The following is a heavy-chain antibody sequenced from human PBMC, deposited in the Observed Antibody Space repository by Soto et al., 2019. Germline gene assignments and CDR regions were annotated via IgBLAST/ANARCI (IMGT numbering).Heavy chain of an antibody. V-gene: IGHV4-59*12. CDR2: VYYSGST. CDR1: VGSFSDNY. D-gene: IGHD3-16*01. Sequence: SETLSLTCDVSVGSFSDNYWTWIRQVPGKGLEWIGYVYYSGSTNYNPSLKSRVTISVDASKQQFSLKLTSVTAADTALYYCAAGTLGAVWTPLDDWGQGILVTVSS. J-gene: IGHJ4*02. CDR3: AAGTLGAVWTPLDD.